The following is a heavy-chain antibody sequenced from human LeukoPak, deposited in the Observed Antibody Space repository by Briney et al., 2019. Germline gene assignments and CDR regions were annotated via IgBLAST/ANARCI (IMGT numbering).Heavy chain of an antibody. Sequence: GGSLRLSCAASGFTFASYAMSWVRQAPGKGLEWVSTISGSGGTTFYVDSLKGRFTISRDNSKNTLYLQMNSLRAEDTAVYYCAKDVMVRGLIFYFDYWGQGTLVTVSS. D-gene: IGHD3-10*01. V-gene: IGHV3-23*01. CDR2: ISGSGGTT. J-gene: IGHJ4*02. CDR1: GFTFASYA. CDR3: AKDVMVRGLIFYFDY.